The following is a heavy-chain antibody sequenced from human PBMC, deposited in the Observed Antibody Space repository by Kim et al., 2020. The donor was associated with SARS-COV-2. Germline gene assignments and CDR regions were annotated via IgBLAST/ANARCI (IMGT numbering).Heavy chain of an antibody. Sequence: YNPSLRSRATLCVETSKNQFSRKLTAVTDADTAVYYCARHKRHRLVRAFDMWGQGTMVTVSS. CDR3: ARHKRHRLVRAFDM. J-gene: IGHJ3*02. V-gene: IGHV4-39*01. D-gene: IGHD3-9*01.